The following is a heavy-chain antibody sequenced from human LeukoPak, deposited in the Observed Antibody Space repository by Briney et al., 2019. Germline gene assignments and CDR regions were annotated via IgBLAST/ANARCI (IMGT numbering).Heavy chain of an antibody. Sequence: SETLSLTCTVSGDSISTYYWSWIRQSPGKGLERIGYIYHSGSTKYNPSLKSRVTISVDTSKNQFSLKLSSVTAADTAVYYCARVEERFGEGGYYYYMDVWGKGTTVTISS. CDR3: ARVEERFGEGGYYYYMDV. D-gene: IGHD3-10*01. CDR1: GDSISTYY. CDR2: IYHSGST. J-gene: IGHJ6*03. V-gene: IGHV4-59*01.